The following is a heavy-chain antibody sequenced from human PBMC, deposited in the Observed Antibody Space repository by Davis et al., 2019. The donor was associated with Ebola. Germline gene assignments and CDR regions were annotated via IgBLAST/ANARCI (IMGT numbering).Heavy chain of an antibody. J-gene: IGHJ4*02. V-gene: IGHV3-73*01. CDR1: GFTFSGSA. CDR2: IRSKANSYAT. Sequence: GESLKISCAASGFTFSGSAMHWVRQASGKGLEWVGRIRSKANSYATASAASVKGRFTISRDDSKNTAYLQMNSLKTEDTAVYYCTISSHYFDYWGQGTLVTVSS. CDR3: TISSHYFDY. D-gene: IGHD3-10*01.